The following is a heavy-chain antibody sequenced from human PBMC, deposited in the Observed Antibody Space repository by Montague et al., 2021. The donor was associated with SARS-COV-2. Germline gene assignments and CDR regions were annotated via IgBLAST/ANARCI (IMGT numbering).Heavy chain of an antibody. J-gene: IGHJ6*02. CDR2: SGNG. Sequence: SGNGDYNPSLKSRVTILVDTSKNQFSLKLSSVTDADTAVYYCAAQTDYYYYSLDVWGQGTTATVS. CDR3: AAQTDYYYYSLDV. V-gene: IGHV4-59*08.